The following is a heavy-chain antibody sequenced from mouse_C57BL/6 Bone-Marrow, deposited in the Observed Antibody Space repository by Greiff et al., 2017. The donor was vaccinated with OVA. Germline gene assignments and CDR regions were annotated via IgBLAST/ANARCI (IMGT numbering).Heavy chain of an antibody. CDR3: TRSYYYGSSLAY. Sequence: VKLMESGAELVRPGASVTLSCKASGYTFTDYEMHWVKQTPVHGLEWIGAIDPETGGTAYNQKFKGKAILTADKSSSTAYMELRSLTSEDSAVYYCTRSYYYGSSLAYWGQGTLVTVSA. CDR1: GYTFTDYE. V-gene: IGHV1-15*01. J-gene: IGHJ3*01. D-gene: IGHD1-1*01. CDR2: IDPETGGT.